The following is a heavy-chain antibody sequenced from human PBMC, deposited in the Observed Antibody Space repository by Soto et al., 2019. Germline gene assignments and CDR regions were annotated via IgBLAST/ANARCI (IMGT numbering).Heavy chain of an antibody. CDR2: ISYDGSNK. V-gene: IGHV3-30*18. Sequence: GGSLRLSCVASGFTFSSYGMHWVRQAPGKGLEWVAVISYDGSNKYYADSVKGRFTISRDNSKNTLYLQMNSLRAEDTAVYYCAKDRDSSSFGLPGAGRYYYYYGMDVWGQGTTVTVSS. CDR3: AKDRDSSSFGLPGAGRYYYYYGMDV. D-gene: IGHD6-13*01. CDR1: GFTFSSYG. J-gene: IGHJ6*02.